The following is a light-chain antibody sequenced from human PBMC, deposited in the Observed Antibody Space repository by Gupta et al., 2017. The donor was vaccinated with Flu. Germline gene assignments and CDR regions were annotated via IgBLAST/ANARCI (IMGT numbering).Light chain of an antibody. Sequence: QTVVTQEPSLTVSPGGTVTLTCASSFGAVTTGHYPSWFQQRPGQAHRTMIYNTPKRHSWTPARFAGSLLGGKAALTLSGVQPEGEADYYCLIYDNSVWVFGGGTKLTVL. CDR1: FGAVTTGHY. CDR3: LIYDNSVWV. J-gene: IGLJ3*02. V-gene: IGLV7-43*01. CDR2: NTP.